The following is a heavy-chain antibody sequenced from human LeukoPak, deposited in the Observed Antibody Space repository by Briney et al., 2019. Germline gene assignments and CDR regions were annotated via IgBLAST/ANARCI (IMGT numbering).Heavy chain of an antibody. V-gene: IGHV3-53*01. CDR1: GVIVSDTY. Sequence: GGALRLSCEGSGVIVSDTYMSWGRQAPRGRVEWGSVIYSGGTTFYADSVKGRFTISRDISKNTLYLEMNSLRVEDTAVYYCARDRRGTVAATSDSYYFDYWGPGTLVTVSS. CDR2: IYSGGTT. CDR3: ARDRRGTVAATSDSYYFDY. J-gene: IGHJ4*02. D-gene: IGHD6-19*01.